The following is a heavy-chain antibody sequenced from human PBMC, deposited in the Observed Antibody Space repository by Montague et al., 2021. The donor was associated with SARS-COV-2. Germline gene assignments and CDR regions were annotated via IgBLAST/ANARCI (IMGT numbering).Heavy chain of an antibody. CDR1: GFTFSSSA. CDR2: IYADGATP. Sequence: SLRLSCAASGFTFSSSAMHWVRQAPGKGLEWISGIYADGATPTYADSVKGRFTISRDNSKNTLFLQMNTLSAEDTAVDYCARDVIYAIVYWGQGTRVAVSA. V-gene: IGHV3-23*03. CDR3: ARDVIYAIVY. J-gene: IGHJ4*02. D-gene: IGHD3-10*01.